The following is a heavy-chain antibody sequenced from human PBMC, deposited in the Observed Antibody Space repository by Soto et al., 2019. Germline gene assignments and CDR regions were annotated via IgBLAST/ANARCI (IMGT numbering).Heavy chain of an antibody. CDR3: ARARQGGSGRGNWFDP. J-gene: IGHJ5*02. Sequence: QVQLQESGPGLVKPSQTLSLTCTVSGGSISSGGYYWSWIRQHPGKGLEWIGYIYYSGSTYYNPSPKSRVTISVDTSKNQFSLKLSSVTAADTAVYYCARARQGGSGRGNWFDPWGQGTLVTVSS. CDR2: IYYSGST. D-gene: IGHD2-15*01. V-gene: IGHV4-31*03. CDR1: GGSISSGGYY.